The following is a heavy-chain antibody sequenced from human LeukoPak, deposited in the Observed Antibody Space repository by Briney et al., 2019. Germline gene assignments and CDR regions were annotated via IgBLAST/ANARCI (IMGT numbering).Heavy chain of an antibody. CDR2: INYSRST. CDR1: GGSITTYY. V-gene: IGHV4-59*08. Sequence: SETLSLTCSVSGGSITTYYWTWIRQPPGKGLEWIGYINYSRSTSHNPSLNSRVTMSLDTSKNQFSLKLNSVTAADTAIYYCARNCRSNWESLSFIDYWGQGTLVTGSS. CDR3: ARNCRSNWESLSFIDY. D-gene: IGHD7-27*01. J-gene: IGHJ4*01.